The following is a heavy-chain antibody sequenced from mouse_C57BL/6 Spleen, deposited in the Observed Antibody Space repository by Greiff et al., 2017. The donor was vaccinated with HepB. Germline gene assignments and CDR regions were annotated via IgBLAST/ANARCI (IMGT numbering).Heavy chain of an antibody. Sequence: VQLQQSGAELARPGASVKLSCKASGYTFTSYGISWVKQRTGQGLEWIGEIYPRSGNTYYNEKFKGKATLTADKSSSTAYMELRSLTSEDSAVYFCARIYDGYPAWFAYWGQGTLVTVSA. CDR3: ARIYDGYPAWFAY. CDR2: IYPRSGNT. CDR1: GYTFTSYG. D-gene: IGHD2-3*01. V-gene: IGHV1-81*01. J-gene: IGHJ3*01.